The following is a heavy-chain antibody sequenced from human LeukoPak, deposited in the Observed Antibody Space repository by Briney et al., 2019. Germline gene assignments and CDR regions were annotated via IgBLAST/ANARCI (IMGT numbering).Heavy chain of an antibody. CDR3: AKDPYDSSGYYHDY. J-gene: IGHJ4*02. V-gene: IGHV3-23*01. D-gene: IGHD3-22*01. Sequence: GGSLRLSCAASGFAFSSHAMNWVRQAPGKGLDWVSAVSGSGGRREYADAVKGRFTISRDNSKNTVYLQMNNLRDEDTAVYYCAKDPYDSSGYYHDYWGQGTLVTVSS. CDR2: VSGSGGRR. CDR1: GFAFSSHA.